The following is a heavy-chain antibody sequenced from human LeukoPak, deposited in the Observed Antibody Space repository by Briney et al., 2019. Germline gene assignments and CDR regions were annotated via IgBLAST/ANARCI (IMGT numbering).Heavy chain of an antibody. D-gene: IGHD3-16*01. Sequence: PGGSLRLSCAASGFTFSSYAMHWVRQAPGKGLEWVAVISYDGSNKYYADSVKGRFTISRDNSKNTLYLQMNSLRAEDTAVYYCARDSWAQRWFDPWGQGTLVTVSS. CDR3: ARDSWAQRWFDP. J-gene: IGHJ5*02. CDR2: ISYDGSNK. CDR1: GFTFSSYA. V-gene: IGHV3-30-3*01.